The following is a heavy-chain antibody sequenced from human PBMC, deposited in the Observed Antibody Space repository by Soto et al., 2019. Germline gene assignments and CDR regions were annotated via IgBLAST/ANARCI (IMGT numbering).Heavy chain of an antibody. J-gene: IGHJ4*02. Sequence: EVQLVESGGGLVQPGGSLRLSCAASGFTFSSYWMHWVRQAPGKGLVWVSRINSDGSTTTHADSVKGRFTISRDNAKNTLYLQMNSLRAEDTAVYYCVRVPTGGYAFSLDDYWGQGTPVTVSS. CDR3: VRVPTGGYAFSLDDY. V-gene: IGHV3-74*01. CDR2: INSDGSTT. D-gene: IGHD5-12*01. CDR1: GFTFSSYW.